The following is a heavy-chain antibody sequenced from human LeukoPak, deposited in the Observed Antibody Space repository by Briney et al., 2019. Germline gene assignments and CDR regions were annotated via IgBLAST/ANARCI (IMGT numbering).Heavy chain of an antibody. CDR2: ISYDGSNK. V-gene: IGHV3-30*04. J-gene: IGHJ4*02. Sequence: PGRSLRLSCAASGFTFSSYAMHWVRQAPGKGLEWVAVISYDGSNKYYADSVKGRFTISRDNSKNTLYLQMTSLRAEDTAVYYCARDGYYYGSGSYYPDYWGQGTLVTVSS. D-gene: IGHD3-10*01. CDR3: ARDGYYYGSGSYYPDY. CDR1: GFTFSSYA.